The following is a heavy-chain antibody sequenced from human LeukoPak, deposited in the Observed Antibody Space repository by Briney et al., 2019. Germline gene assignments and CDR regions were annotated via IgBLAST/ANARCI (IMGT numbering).Heavy chain of an antibody. D-gene: IGHD5-18*01. CDR2: ISGSGKTI. J-gene: IGHJ4*02. V-gene: IGHV3-48*01. CDR1: GFTFSSYS. CDR3: ARDWDVDTAMVTVDY. Sequence: GGSLRLSCAGSGFTFSSYSMSWVRHAPGKGLEWVSYISGSGKTIYYADSVKGRFTISRDNTKNSLYLQMNSLGAEDTAVYYCARDWDVDTAMVTVDYWGQGTLVTVSS.